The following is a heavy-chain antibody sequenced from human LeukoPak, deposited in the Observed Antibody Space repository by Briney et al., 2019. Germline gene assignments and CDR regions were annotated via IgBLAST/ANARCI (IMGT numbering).Heavy chain of an antibody. Sequence: ASVKVSCKVSGYTLTELSMHWVRQAPGKGLEWMGGFGPEDGETIYAQKFQGRVTMTEDTSTDTAYMELSSLRSEDTAVYYCATLNQGGSGTINWFDPWGQGTLVTVSS. V-gene: IGHV1-24*01. CDR3: ATLNQGGSGTINWFDP. CDR2: FGPEDGET. D-gene: IGHD3-10*01. CDR1: GYTLTELS. J-gene: IGHJ5*02.